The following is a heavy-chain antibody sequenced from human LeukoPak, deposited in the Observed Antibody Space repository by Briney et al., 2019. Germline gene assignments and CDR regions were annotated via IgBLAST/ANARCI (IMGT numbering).Heavy chain of an antibody. CDR3: ARGQARLSWFDP. CDR1: GGSFSGYY. V-gene: IGHV4-34*01. D-gene: IGHD6-19*01. J-gene: IGHJ5*02. CDR2: INHSGST. Sequence: SGTLSLTCAVYGGSFSGYYWSWIRQPPGKGLEWIGEINHSGSTYYNPSLKSRVTISVDTSKNQFFLKLRSVTAADTAVYYCARGQARLSWFDPWGQGTLVTVSS.